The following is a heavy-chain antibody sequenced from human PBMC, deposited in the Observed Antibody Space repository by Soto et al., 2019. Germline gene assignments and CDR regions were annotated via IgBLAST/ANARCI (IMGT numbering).Heavy chain of an antibody. CDR2: IYYSGST. D-gene: IGHD5-12*01. J-gene: IGHJ5*02. Sequence: SETLSLTCTVSGGSISSGGYYWSWIRQHPGKGLEWIGYIYYSGSTYYNPSLKSRVTISVDTSKNQFSLKLSSVTAADTAVYYCARDRISSGYYNRFDPWGQGTLVTVFS. CDR1: GGSISSGGYY. CDR3: ARDRISSGYYNRFDP. V-gene: IGHV4-31*03.